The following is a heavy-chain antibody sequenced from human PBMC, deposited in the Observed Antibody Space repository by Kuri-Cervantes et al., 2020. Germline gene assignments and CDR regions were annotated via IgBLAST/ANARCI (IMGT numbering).Heavy chain of an antibody. CDR2: ISGSGGST. D-gene: IGHD3-3*01. J-gene: IGHJ6*03. Sequence: GGSLRLSCAASGFTFSSYAMSWVRQAPGKGLEWVSAISGSGGSTYYADSVKGRFTISRDNSKNTLYLQMNNLGVEDTAIYYCARVTSEDPHYYMDVWGKGTTVTVSS. CDR1: GFTFSSYA. CDR3: ARVTSEDPHYYMDV. V-gene: IGHV3-23*01.